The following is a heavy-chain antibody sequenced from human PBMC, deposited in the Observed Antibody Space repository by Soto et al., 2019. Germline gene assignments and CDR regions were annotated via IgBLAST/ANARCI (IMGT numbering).Heavy chain of an antibody. CDR1: GFTFSGYG. Sequence: PGGSLRLSCAGSGFTFSGYGMSWVRQAPGKGLEWVSGISGSGVTTYYADSVKGRFTISRDNSKNTLYLQMNSLRAGDTAVYYCAKEFRTFASYFCFDRWGQGTLVTVSS. D-gene: IGHD3-16*01. V-gene: IGHV3-23*01. J-gene: IGHJ5*02. CDR2: ISGSGVTT. CDR3: AKEFRTFASYFCFDR.